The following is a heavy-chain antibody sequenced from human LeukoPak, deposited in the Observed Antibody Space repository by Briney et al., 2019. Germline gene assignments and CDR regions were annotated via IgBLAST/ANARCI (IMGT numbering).Heavy chain of an antibody. Sequence: SVKVSCKVSGYTLSDLAMHWVRQAPGKGLEWMGGLHPEDGEAIYAQPLQGRVTMTEDSSTDTAYMELSSLRSDDTAVYYCATRNFGDYGAFDIWGQGTLVTVSS. D-gene: IGHD4-17*01. J-gene: IGHJ3*02. CDR3: ATRNFGDYGAFDI. V-gene: IGHV1-24*01. CDR2: LHPEDGEA. CDR1: GYTLSDLA.